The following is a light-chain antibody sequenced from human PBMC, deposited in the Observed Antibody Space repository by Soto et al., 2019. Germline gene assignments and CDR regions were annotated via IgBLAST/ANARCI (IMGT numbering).Light chain of an antibody. Sequence: DIEMTQSPSTLSASVGDGVTITCRASQSVSGWLAWYQQTPGKAPKLLIYDAFKLETGVSSRFRGHVSGTEFTLSISSLQPGDSATYSCQQSNSFPWTFGLGTKVDIK. CDR2: DAF. V-gene: IGKV1-5*01. J-gene: IGKJ1*01. CDR3: QQSNSFPWT. CDR1: QSVSGW.